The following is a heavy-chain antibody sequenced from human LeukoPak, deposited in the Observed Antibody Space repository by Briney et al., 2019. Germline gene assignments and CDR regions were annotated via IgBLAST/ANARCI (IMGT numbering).Heavy chain of an antibody. CDR2: IYYSGST. CDR1: GGSISSGDYY. J-gene: IGHJ4*02. Sequence: SETLSLTCTVSGGSISSGDYYWRWIRQPPGKGLEWIGYIYYSGSTYYNPSLKSRVTISVDTSKNQFSLKLSSVTAADTAVYYCARGTAARPDFDYWGQGTLVTVSS. CDR3: ARGTAARPDFDY. D-gene: IGHD6-6*01. V-gene: IGHV4-30-4*08.